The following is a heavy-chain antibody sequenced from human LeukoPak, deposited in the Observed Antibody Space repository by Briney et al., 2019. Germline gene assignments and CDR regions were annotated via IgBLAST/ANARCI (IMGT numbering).Heavy chain of an antibody. Sequence: SETLSLTCAVSGGSISSGGYSWSWIRQPPGKGLEWIGYIYHSGSTNYNPSLKSRVTISVDTSKNQFSLKLSSVTAADTAVYYCAREGGIAAAGLGYGMDVWGQGTTVTVSS. D-gene: IGHD6-13*01. CDR1: GGSISSGGYS. CDR2: IYHSGST. J-gene: IGHJ6*02. CDR3: AREGGIAAAGLGYGMDV. V-gene: IGHV4-30-2*01.